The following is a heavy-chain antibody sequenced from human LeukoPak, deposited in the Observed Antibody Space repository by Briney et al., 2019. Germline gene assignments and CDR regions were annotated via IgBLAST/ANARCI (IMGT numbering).Heavy chain of an antibody. Sequence: GGSLRLSCAASGFTFSSYEMNWVRQAPGKGLEWVSYISSSGSTIYYADSVKGRFTISRDNAKNSLYLQMSSLRGEDTAVYYCAKNYESGRGVPYGMDVWGQGTTVTVSS. CDR2: ISSSGSTI. D-gene: IGHD3-10*01. CDR3: AKNYESGRGVPYGMDV. CDR1: GFTFSSYE. J-gene: IGHJ6*02. V-gene: IGHV3-48*03.